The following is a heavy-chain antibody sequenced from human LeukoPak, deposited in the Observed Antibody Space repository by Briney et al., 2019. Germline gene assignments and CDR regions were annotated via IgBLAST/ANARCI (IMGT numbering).Heavy chain of an antibody. CDR2: IYYSGST. V-gene: IGHV4-39*07. CDR3: TRTWTPGGDAFDI. CDR1: GGSISSSSYY. Sequence: PSETLSLTCTVSGGSISSSSYYWGWIRQPPGKGLEWIGSIYYSGSTYYNPSLKSRVTISLDTSKNQFSLKLSSVTAADTAVYYCTRTWTPGGDAFDIWGQGTMVIVSS. D-gene: IGHD3/OR15-3a*01. J-gene: IGHJ3*02.